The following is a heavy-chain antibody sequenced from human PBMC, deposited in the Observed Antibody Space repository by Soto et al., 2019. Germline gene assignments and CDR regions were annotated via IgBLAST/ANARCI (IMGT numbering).Heavy chain of an antibody. D-gene: IGHD5-12*01. V-gene: IGHV1-69*12. Sequence: QVQLVQSGAEVKEPGSSVNVSCKTSGATFGNTAVTWVRQAPGQGLEWIGGIVPLFGTANYAQKFRGRVTFIAYESTRTGYMEASRLRTDDTAVYYCARGAEPGYSFFSGPLGGGRFDPWGQGTRVSVSS. CDR1: GATFGNTA. CDR3: ARGAEPGYSFFSGPLGGGRFDP. CDR2: IVPLFGTA. J-gene: IGHJ5*02.